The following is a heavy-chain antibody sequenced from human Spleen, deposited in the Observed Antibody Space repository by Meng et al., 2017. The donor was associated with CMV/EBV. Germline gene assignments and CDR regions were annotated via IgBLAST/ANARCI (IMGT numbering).Heavy chain of an antibody. Sequence: ASGDTFSSYTFSWVRQAPGQGLEWMGGIIPLFGRPNYAQKFQGRVTITTDESTSTTYMELNSLRSEDTAVYYCARGWGHSNGYYFDYWGQGTLVTVSS. CDR3: ARGWGHSNGYYFDY. CDR2: IIPLFGRP. CDR1: GDTFSSYT. V-gene: IGHV1-69*05. J-gene: IGHJ4*02. D-gene: IGHD4-11*01.